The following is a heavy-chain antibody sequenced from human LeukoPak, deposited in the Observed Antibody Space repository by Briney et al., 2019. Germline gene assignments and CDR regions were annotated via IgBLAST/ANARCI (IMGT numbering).Heavy chain of an antibody. CDR1: GGSISSYY. CDR3: ARDLAAGGGSYYSNYYYYMDV. Sequence: PSKTLSLTCTVSGGSISSYYWCWIPQPPGKGLEWIGYIYYSGSTNYNPSLKSRVTISVDTSKNQFSLILSSVTAADTAVYDCARDLAAGGGSYYSNYYYYMDVWGKGTTVTVSS. CDR2: IYYSGST. D-gene: IGHD2-15*01. V-gene: IGHV4-59*01. J-gene: IGHJ6*03.